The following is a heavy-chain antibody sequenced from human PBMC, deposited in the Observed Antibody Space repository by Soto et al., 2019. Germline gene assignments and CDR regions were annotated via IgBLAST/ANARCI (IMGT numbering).Heavy chain of an antibody. J-gene: IGHJ5*02. CDR1: GYTFTSYG. V-gene: IGHV1-18*01. D-gene: IGHD6-19*01. CDR3: ARGYSRIARAGTVYWFDP. Sequence: ASVKVSCKASGYTFTSYGISWVRQAPGQGLEWMGWISAYNGNTNYAQKLQGSVTMTTDTSTSTAYMELRSLRTDDKAVPYCARGYSRIARAGTVYWFDPWGQGTLVTVSS. CDR2: ISAYNGNT.